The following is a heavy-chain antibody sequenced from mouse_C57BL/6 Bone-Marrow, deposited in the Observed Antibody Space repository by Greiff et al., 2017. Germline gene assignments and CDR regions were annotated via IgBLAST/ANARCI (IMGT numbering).Heavy chain of an antibody. Sequence: VQLQQSGPELVKPGASVQISCKASGYSFTDYNMNWVKQSNGKSLEWIGVINPNYGTTSYNQKFKGKATLTVDQSYSTAYMQLNSLTSEDSAVYYCSRGYDYDYAMDYWGQGTSVTVSS. V-gene: IGHV1-39*01. CDR3: SRGYDYDYAMDY. CDR2: INPNYGTT. J-gene: IGHJ4*01. CDR1: GYSFTDYN. D-gene: IGHD2-4*01.